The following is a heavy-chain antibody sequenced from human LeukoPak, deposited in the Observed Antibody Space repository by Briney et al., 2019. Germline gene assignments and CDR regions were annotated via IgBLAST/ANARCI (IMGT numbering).Heavy chain of an antibody. D-gene: IGHD3-3*01. CDR2: ISGSGGST. CDR1: GFTFSSYA. CDR3: AKAVIFGVVNPPGY. Sequence: QPGGSLRLSCAASGFTFSSYAMSWVRQAPGKGLEWVSAISGSGGSTYYADSVKGRFTISRDNSKNTLYLQMNSLRAEDTAVYYCAKAVIFGVVNPPGYWGQGTLVTVSS. J-gene: IGHJ4*02. V-gene: IGHV3-23*01.